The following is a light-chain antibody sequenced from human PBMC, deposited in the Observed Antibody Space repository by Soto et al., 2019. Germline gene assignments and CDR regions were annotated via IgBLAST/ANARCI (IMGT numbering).Light chain of an antibody. CDR2: SNN. CDR3: AAWDDSLNAVV. V-gene: IGLV1-44*01. J-gene: IGLJ2*01. Sequence: QSVLTQPPSASRTPGQRVTISCSGSSSNIGGNTVNWYQQLPGTAPRVLIYSNNQRPSGVPDRFSGSKSGTSTSLAIRGLQSEDEADYYCAAWDDSLNAVVFGGGTKLTVL. CDR1: SSNIGGNT.